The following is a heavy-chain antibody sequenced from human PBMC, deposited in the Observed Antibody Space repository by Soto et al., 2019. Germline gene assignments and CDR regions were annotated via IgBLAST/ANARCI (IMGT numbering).Heavy chain of an antibody. D-gene: IGHD3-10*01. J-gene: IGHJ6*02. V-gene: IGHV1-18*01. CDR2: ISAYNGNT. CDR3: ARCLTMVRGVIYYYGMDV. CDR1: GYTFTSYG. Sequence: ASVKVSCKVSGYTFTSYGINWVRQAPGQGLEWMGWISAYNGNTNYAQKLQGRVTMTTDTSTSTAYMELRSLRSDDTAVYYCARCLTMVRGVIYYYGMDVWGQGTTVTV.